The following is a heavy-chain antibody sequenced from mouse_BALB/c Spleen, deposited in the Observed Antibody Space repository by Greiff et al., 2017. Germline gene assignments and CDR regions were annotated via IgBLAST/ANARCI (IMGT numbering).Heavy chain of an antibody. Sequence: QVQLQQPGAELVKPGASVKMSCKASGYTFTSYWMHWVKQRPGQGLEWIGVIDPSDSYTSYNQKFKGKATLTVDTSSSTAYMQLSSLTSEDSAVYYCTRSGYGNSYYAMDYWGQGTSVTVSS. J-gene: IGHJ4*01. CDR3: TRSGYGNSYYAMDY. CDR1: GYTFTSYW. D-gene: IGHD2-10*02. CDR2: IDPSDSYT. V-gene: IGHV1S127*01.